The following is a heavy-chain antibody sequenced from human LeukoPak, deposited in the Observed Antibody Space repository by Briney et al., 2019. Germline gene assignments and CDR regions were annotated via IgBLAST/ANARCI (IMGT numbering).Heavy chain of an antibody. Sequence: EASVKVSCKASGYTFTGYYMHWVRQAPGQGLEWMGWINPNSGGTNYAQKFQGRVTMTRDTSISTAYMELSRLRSDDTAVYYCARFFSSSWYYFDYWGQGTLVTVSS. CDR2: INPNSGGT. V-gene: IGHV1-2*02. CDR3: ARFFSSSWYYFDY. D-gene: IGHD6-13*01. CDR1: GYTFTGYY. J-gene: IGHJ4*02.